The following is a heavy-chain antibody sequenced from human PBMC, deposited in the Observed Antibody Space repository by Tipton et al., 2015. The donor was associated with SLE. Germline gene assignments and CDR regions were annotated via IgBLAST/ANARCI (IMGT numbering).Heavy chain of an antibody. D-gene: IGHD5-12*01. CDR3: ARLGYNGYHWYFDY. Sequence: LRLSCSVSGVSISSSNYYWVWIRQSPGKGLEWIGGIFYSGSTFYNPSFKSPVTISLDKSNNQFSLQLRSVTAADTAVYYCARLGYNGYHWYFDYWGQGTLVTVSS. CDR1: GVSISSSNYY. J-gene: IGHJ4*02. V-gene: IGHV4-39*07. CDR2: IFYSGST.